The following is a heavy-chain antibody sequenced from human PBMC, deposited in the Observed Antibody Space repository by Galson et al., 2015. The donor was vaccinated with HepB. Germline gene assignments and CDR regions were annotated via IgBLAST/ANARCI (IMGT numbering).Heavy chain of an antibody. V-gene: IGHV1-46*01. CDR2: LNPSGGST. CDR3: AREGTYYDFWSGYGHYYYYNMDV. Sequence: SVKVSCKASGYTLTNYFIHWVRQAPGQGLEWMGILNPSGGSTRYAQKFQGRLTMTSDTSTSTVYMELSSLRSEDTAVYYCAREGTYYDFWSGYGHYYYYNMDVWGQGTLLTVSS. CDR1: GYTLTNYF. J-gene: IGHJ6*02. D-gene: IGHD3-3*01.